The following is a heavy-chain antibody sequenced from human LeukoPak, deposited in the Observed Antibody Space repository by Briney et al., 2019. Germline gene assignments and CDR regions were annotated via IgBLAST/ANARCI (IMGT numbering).Heavy chain of an antibody. CDR2: IYYSGST. D-gene: IGHD2-15*01. J-gene: IGHJ4*02. CDR3: ARRPQPRDIEGNVYFDY. CDR1: GGSIGSSSYY. V-gene: IGHV4-39*01. Sequence: SETLSLTCTVSGGSIGSSSYYWGWIRQPPGKGLEWIGSIYYSGSTYYNPSLKSRVTISVDTSKNQFSLKLSSVTAADTAVYYCARRPQPRDIEGNVYFDYWGQGTLVTVSS.